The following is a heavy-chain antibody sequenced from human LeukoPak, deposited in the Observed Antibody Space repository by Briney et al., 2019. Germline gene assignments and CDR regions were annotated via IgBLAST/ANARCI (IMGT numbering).Heavy chain of an antibody. CDR2: ISAYNGST. V-gene: IGHV1-18*01. Sequence: ASVKVSCKASGYTYTSYGISWVRQAPGQGLEWMGLISAYNGSTNYAQKLQGRVTMTTDTSTSTAYMELRSLRSDDTAVYYCASNNHPQPVYFDWWELEYWGQGTLVTVSS. CDR1: GYTYTSYG. D-gene: IGHD3-9*01. CDR3: ASNNHPQPVYFDWWELEY. J-gene: IGHJ4*02.